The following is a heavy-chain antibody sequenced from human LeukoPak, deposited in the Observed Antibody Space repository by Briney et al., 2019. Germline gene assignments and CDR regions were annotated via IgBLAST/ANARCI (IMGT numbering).Heavy chain of an antibody. Sequence: SETLSLTCAVYGGSFSGYYWSWIRQPPGKGLEWIGEINHSGSTNYNPSLKSRVTISVDTSKNQFSLKLSSVTDADTAVYYCARDYDSSGYYRTDEYYFDYWGQGTLVTVSS. V-gene: IGHV4-34*01. J-gene: IGHJ4*02. D-gene: IGHD3-22*01. CDR3: ARDYDSSGYYRTDEYYFDY. CDR1: GGSFSGYY. CDR2: INHSGST.